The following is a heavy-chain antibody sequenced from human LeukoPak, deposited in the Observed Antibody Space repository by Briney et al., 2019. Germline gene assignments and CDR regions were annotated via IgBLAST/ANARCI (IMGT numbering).Heavy chain of an antibody. V-gene: IGHV3-74*01. CDR3: AKREPWFGENYFDY. Sequence: GGSLRLSCAASGFTFSSYWMHWVRQAPGKGLVWFSRINTDGSSTSYADSVKGRFTISRDNAKNTLYLQMNSLRAEDTAVYYCAKREPWFGENYFDYWGQGTLVTVSS. J-gene: IGHJ4*02. CDR1: GFTFSSYW. CDR2: INTDGSST. D-gene: IGHD3-10*01.